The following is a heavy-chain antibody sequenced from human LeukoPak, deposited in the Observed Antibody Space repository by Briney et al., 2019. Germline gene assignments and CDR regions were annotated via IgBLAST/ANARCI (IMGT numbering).Heavy chain of an antibody. J-gene: IGHJ5*02. Sequence: PSETLSLTCTVSGGSINSSSYYWGWIRQPPGKGLEWIGSIYYSGSTYYNPSLKSRVTISVDTSKNQFSLKLSSVTAADTAVYYCARVLRDYGGNSNWFDPWGQGTLVTVSS. V-gene: IGHV4-39*07. CDR2: IYYSGST. CDR3: ARVLRDYGGNSNWFDP. CDR1: GGSINSSSYY. D-gene: IGHD4-23*01.